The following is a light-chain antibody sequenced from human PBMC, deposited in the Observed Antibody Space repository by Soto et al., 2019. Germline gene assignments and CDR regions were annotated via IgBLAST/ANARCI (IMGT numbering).Light chain of an antibody. Sequence: LRRVRGTLTFSRGGRDTLSCRDSQSVSRSYLAWYQQKPGQAPRPLIYGASSSPTGIPDRFSGSGSGTDVTLTISRLEPEDFAVYYCQQYGSASTFGQGTRLEI. J-gene: IGKJ5*01. CDR2: GAS. CDR3: QQYGSAST. V-gene: IGKV3-20*01. CDR1: QSVSRSY.